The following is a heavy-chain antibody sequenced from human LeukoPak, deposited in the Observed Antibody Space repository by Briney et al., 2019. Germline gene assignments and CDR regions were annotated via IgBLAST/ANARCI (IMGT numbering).Heavy chain of an antibody. D-gene: IGHD5-12*01. CDR2: IYYSGST. CDR3: ARPGYDIDY. Sequence: PSETLSLTCTVSGGSISSSSSYWGWIRQPPGKGLEWIGSIYYSGSTYYNPSLKSRVTISVDTSKNQFSLKLSSVTAADTAVYYCARPGYDIDYWGQGTLVTVSS. J-gene: IGHJ4*02. V-gene: IGHV4-39*01. CDR1: GGSISSSSSY.